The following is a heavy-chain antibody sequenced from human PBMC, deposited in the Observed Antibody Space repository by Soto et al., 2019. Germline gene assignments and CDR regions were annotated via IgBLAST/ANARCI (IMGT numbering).Heavy chain of an antibody. V-gene: IGHV4-30-2*01. D-gene: IGHD3-22*01. J-gene: IGHJ5*02. Sequence: PSETLSLTCAVSGGSISSGGYSWSWILQPPGKGLEWIGYIYHSGSTYYNPSLKSRVTISVDRSNNQFSLKLSSVTAADTAVYYCAREGNYSDSSGPAFDPWGQRTMVIVSS. CDR1: GGSISSGGYS. CDR3: AREGNYSDSSGPAFDP. CDR2: IYHSGST.